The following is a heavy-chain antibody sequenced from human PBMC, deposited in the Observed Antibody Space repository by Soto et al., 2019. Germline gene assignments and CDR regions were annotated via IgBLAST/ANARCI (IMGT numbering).Heavy chain of an antibody. D-gene: IGHD3-9*01. Sequence: PGETLKISCKGSGYSFTSYWISWVRQMPGKGQEWMDRSDPSHSYSNYSPSFRGLVIISADKSISTAYLQWSSLKASDTAMYYWARGRAKYYDILTGRLRGAFDICGPGTMVTGSS. CDR1: GYSFTSYW. CDR2: SDPSHSYS. CDR3: ARGRAKYYDILTGRLRGAFDI. V-gene: IGHV5-10-1*01. J-gene: IGHJ3*02.